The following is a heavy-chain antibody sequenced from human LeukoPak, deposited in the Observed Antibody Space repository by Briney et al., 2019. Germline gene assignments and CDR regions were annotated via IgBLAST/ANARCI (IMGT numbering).Heavy chain of an antibody. J-gene: IGHJ4*02. CDR1: GGSISSGDYY. CDR2: IYYSGST. CDR3: ARDWDYDSSGYHYFDY. Sequence: SQTLSLTCTVSGGSISSGDYYWSWIRQPPGKGLEWIGYIYYSGSTYYNPSLKSRVIISVDTSKNQFSLKLSSVTAADTAVYYCARDWDYDSSGYHYFDYWGQGTLVTVSS. D-gene: IGHD3-22*01. V-gene: IGHV4-30-4*01.